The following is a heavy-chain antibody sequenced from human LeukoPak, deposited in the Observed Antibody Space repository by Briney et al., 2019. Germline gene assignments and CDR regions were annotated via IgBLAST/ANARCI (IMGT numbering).Heavy chain of an antibody. CDR3: ARGVTGTSIAAVYHFDY. J-gene: IGHJ4*02. CDR2: INPNSGGT. V-gene: IGHV1-2*02. D-gene: IGHD6-6*01. Sequence: ASVKVSCKASGYTFTSYYMHWVRQAPGQGLEWMGWINPNSGGTNYAQKFQGRVTMTRDTSISTAYMELSRLRSDDTAVYYCARGVTGTSIAAVYHFDYWGQGTLVTVSS. CDR1: GYTFTSYY.